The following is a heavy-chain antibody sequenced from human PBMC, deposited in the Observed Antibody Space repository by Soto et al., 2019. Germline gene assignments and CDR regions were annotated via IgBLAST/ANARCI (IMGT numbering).Heavy chain of an antibody. CDR1: GGSFSPNY. CDR3: ARLGAYYQSLDP. CDR2: IDFGGTT. Sequence: QVQLQESGPRLVKPSETLSLTCTVSGGSFSPNYWAWIRQPPGKGLEWVGYIDFGGTTSYNPSLTSRVTISLETSNSQFSLRLTSVTAADPAVYYCARLGAYYQSLDPWGPGTLVTVSS. J-gene: IGHJ5*02. V-gene: IGHV4-59*08. D-gene: IGHD2-21*01.